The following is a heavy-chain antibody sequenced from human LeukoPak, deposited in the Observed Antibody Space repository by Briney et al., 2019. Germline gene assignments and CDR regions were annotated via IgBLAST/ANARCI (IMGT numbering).Heavy chain of an antibody. CDR2: IYHSGST. V-gene: IGHV4-59*01. D-gene: IGHD1-14*01. Sequence: SETLSLTCTVSGGSISSYYWSWIRQPPGKGLEWIGYIYHSGSTNYNPSLKSRLTISVDKSKNQFSLKLSAVTAADTAIYYCARSGPPDYLDYWGQGTLVIVSS. CDR1: GGSISSYY. J-gene: IGHJ4*02. CDR3: ARSGPPDYLDY.